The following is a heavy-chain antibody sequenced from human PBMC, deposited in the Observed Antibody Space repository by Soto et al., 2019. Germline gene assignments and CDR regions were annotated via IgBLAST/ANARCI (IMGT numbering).Heavy chain of an antibody. V-gene: IGHV3-23*01. CDR3: AKAISFYDFWSANY. CDR1: GFTFSSYA. D-gene: IGHD3-3*01. J-gene: IGHJ4*02. CDR2: ITGSGGST. Sequence: LRLSCAASGFTFSSYAISWVRQAPGKGLDWVSSITGSGGSTYYADSVKGRFTISRDNSKNTLSLHMNSLRADDTAIYYCAKAISFYDFWSANYWGQGTMVTASS.